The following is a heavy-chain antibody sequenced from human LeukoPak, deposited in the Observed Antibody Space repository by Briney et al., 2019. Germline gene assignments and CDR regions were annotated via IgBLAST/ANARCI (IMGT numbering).Heavy chain of an antibody. J-gene: IGHJ2*01. CDR3: ARDWAGAVRWYFDL. V-gene: IGHV3-64*01. CDR2: ISHNGGGT. D-gene: IGHD3-16*01. Sequence: GGSLRLSCAASGFTFSSYAMHWVRQAPGKGLEYVSAISHNGGGTYYANSVKGRFTISRDNSKNTLYLQMGGLREEDMAVYYCARDWAGAVRWYFDLWGRGTLVTVSS. CDR1: GFTFSSYA.